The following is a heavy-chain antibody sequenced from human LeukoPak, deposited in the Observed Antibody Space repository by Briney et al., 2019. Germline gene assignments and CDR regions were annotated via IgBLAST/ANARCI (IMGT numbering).Heavy chain of an antibody. CDR3: AREVSNQTEYYFDY. CDR1: GYTFTGYY. D-gene: IGHD1-14*01. J-gene: IGHJ4*02. CDR2: INPNSGGT. V-gene: IGHV1-2*02. Sequence: ASVKVSCKASGYTFTGYYMDWVRQAPGQGLEWMGWINPNSGGTNYAQKFQGRVTMTRDTSISTAYMELSRLRSDDTAVYYCAREVSNQTEYYFDYWGQGTLVTVSS.